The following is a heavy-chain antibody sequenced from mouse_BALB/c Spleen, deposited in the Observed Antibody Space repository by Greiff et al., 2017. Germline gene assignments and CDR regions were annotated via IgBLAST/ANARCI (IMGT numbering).Heavy chain of an antibody. CDR2: IYPGSGST. V-gene: IGHV1-77*01. J-gene: IGHJ3*01. Sequence: LVESGPELVKPGASVKMSCKASGYTFTDYVISWVKQRTGQGLEWIGEIYPGSGSTYYNEKFKGKATLTADKSSNTAYMQLSSLTSEDSAVYFCANYGSSYPAWFAYWGQGTLVTVSA. CDR1: GYTFTDYV. D-gene: IGHD1-1*01. CDR3: ANYGSSYPAWFAY.